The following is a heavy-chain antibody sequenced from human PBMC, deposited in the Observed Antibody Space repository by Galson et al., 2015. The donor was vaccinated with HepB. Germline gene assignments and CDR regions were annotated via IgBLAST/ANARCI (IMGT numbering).Heavy chain of an antibody. CDR3: ARHHCTSSSCYFDY. CDR2: ISSSGATT. Sequence: SLRLSCAASGFTFSDHYMSWIRQAPGKGLEWLSYISSSGATTDYADSVRGGFTISRDNARNSLFLQMNSLRADDTAVYYCARHHCTSSSCYFDYWGQGTRVTVSS. CDR1: GFTFSDHY. J-gene: IGHJ4*02. V-gene: IGHV3-11*01. D-gene: IGHD2-2*01.